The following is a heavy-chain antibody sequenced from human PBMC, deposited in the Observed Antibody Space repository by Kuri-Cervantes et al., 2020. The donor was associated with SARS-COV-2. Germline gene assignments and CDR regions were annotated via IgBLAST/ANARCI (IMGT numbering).Heavy chain of an antibody. Sequence: GGSLRLSCAASGFTFSSYSMNWVRQAPGKGLEWVSSISSSSSYIYYADSVKGRFTISRDNAKNSLYLQMNSLRAEDTAVYYCARSRHCSSTSCYGGYYMDVWGKGTAVTVSS. CDR2: ISSSSSYI. D-gene: IGHD2-2*01. CDR1: GFTFSSYS. CDR3: ARSRHCSSTSCYGGYYMDV. V-gene: IGHV3-21*01. J-gene: IGHJ6*03.